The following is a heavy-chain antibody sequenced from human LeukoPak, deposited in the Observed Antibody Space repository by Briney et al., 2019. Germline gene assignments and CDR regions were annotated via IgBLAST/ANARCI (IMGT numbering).Heavy chain of an antibody. D-gene: IGHD4-11*01. CDR2: INPDGSSA. CDR3: ARFKVTVTSIP. V-gene: IGHV3-74*01. CDR1: VFTFSDYW. J-gene: IGHJ5*02. Sequence: PVGALRLSCAASVFTFSDYWMHCGRQAPGKGVLWVSRINPDGSSASYADSVTGRFTISRDNAKNTLYLQMNSLRAGDTAVYYCARFKVTVTSIPWGQGTLVTVSS.